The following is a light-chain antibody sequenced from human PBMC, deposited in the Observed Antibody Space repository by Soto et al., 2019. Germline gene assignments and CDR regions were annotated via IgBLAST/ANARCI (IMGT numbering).Light chain of an antibody. CDR2: DAS. Sequence: DIPMTQSPSSLSASVGDRVTITCRASQDITNSLNWYQQKPGEAPKLLIYDASNLETGVPSRFSGSGSGTDFSFTISSLQPEDIATYYCQQYLNLPITFGQGARLEIK. J-gene: IGKJ5*01. V-gene: IGKV1-33*01. CDR3: QQYLNLPIT. CDR1: QDITNS.